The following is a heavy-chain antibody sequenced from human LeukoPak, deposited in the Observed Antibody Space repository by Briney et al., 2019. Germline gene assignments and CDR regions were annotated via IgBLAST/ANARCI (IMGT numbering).Heavy chain of an antibody. V-gene: IGHV4-34*01. CDR3: ARGVNSGYFDY. J-gene: IGHJ4*02. D-gene: IGHD1-26*01. Sequence: SETLSLTCAVYGESFRDYYWSWIRQPPGKGLEWIGDINHSGSTNYNPSLKSPVTISVATSKNQFSLKLSSVTAADTAVYYCARGVNSGYFDYCGQGTLVTVSS. CDR1: GESFRDYY. CDR2: INHSGST.